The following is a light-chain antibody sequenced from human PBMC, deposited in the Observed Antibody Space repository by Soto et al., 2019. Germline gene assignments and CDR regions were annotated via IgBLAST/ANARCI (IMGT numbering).Light chain of an antibody. V-gene: IGKV1-39*01. J-gene: IGKJ1*01. CDR3: QQSYSTLWT. CDR2: GAS. CDR1: QSISSN. Sequence: DIQMTQSPSSLSASAGDRVTITCRASQSISSNLNWYQEKPGKAPKLLIYGASSLQSGVPSRFSGSGSGTDFTLNISSLQPEDFATYYCQQSYSTLWTFGQGTKVEVE.